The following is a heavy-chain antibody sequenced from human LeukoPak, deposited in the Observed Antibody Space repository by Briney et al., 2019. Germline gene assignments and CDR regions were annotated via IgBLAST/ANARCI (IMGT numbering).Heavy chain of an antibody. D-gene: IGHD3-3*01. J-gene: IGHJ4*03. V-gene: IGHV3-11*04. CDR3: ARDRRSITIFGVATTPMSDY. CDR1: GFTFSDYY. Sequence: KPGGSLRLSCAASGFTFSDYYMSWIRQAPGKGLEWVSYISSSGSTIYYADSVKGRFTISRDNAKNSLYLQMNSLRAEDTAVYYCARDRRSITIFGVATTPMSDYWGQGTTVTVSS. CDR2: ISSSGSTI.